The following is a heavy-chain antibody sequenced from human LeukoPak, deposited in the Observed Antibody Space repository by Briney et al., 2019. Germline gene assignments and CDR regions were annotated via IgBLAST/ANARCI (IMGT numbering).Heavy chain of an antibody. CDR3: ARRTPVGHFDY. CDR1: GGPISSYY. D-gene: IGHD2-2*01. CDR2: IYYSGST. Sequence: SETLSLTCTVSGGPISSYYWSWIRQPPGKGLEWIGYIYYSGSTNYNPSLKSRVTISVDTSKNQFSLKLSSVTAADTAVYYCARRTPVGHFDYWGQGTLVTVSS. V-gene: IGHV4-59*01. J-gene: IGHJ4*02.